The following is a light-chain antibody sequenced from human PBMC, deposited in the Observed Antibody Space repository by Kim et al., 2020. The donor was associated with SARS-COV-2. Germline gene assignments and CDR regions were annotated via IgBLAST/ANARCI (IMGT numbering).Light chain of an antibody. V-gene: IGLV3-9*01. Sequence: SYELTQPLSVSVALGQTARITCGGNDIGRKAVYWYQQRPGQAHLLVIYRDSSRASGIPARFSGSNSGNTATLTIDSAQVADDADYYCQVWGINAVIFGGGTQLTVL. CDR1: DIGRKA. CDR3: QVWGINAVI. CDR2: RDS. J-gene: IGLJ2*01.